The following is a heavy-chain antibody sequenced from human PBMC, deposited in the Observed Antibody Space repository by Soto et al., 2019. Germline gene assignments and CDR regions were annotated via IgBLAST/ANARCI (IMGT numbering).Heavy chain of an antibody. J-gene: IGHJ6*02. Sequence: QVQLVQSGAEVKKPGSSVKVSCKASGGTFSSYAISWVRQAPGQGLEWMGGIIPIFGTANYAQKFQGRVTIPADESTSRAYMELRSLRSEETAVYYCARDGKYHGDYVYSSGLDVWGQGTTVTGSS. CDR3: ARDGKYHGDYVYSSGLDV. D-gene: IGHD4-17*01. V-gene: IGHV1-69*12. CDR2: IIPIFGTA. CDR1: GGTFSSYA.